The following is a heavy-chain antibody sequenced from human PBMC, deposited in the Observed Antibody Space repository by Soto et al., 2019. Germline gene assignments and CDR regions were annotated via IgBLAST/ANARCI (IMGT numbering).Heavy chain of an antibody. J-gene: IGHJ2*01. CDR3: ARDVAGIHWYFDL. CDR1: GGSISSSSSNY. V-gene: IGHV4-4*02. CDR2: IYESGST. D-gene: IGHD1-26*01. Sequence: QVQLQESGPGLVKPSGTLSLTCAVSGGSISSSSSNYWSWVRQPPGKGLEWSGDIYESGSTNYNPSLTSRVTISMDKSKNQFSLKVTSVTAADTAVYYCARDVAGIHWYFDLWGRGTLVTVSS.